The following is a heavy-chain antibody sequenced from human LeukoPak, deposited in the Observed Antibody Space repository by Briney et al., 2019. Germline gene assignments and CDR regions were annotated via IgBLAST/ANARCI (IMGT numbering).Heavy chain of an antibody. V-gene: IGHV3-23*01. CDR2: ISGSGTST. CDR1: GFTFSSCA. J-gene: IGHJ4*02. Sequence: GGSLRLSCAASGFTFSSCAMSWVRQAPGKGLEWVAGISGSGTSTYYADSVRGRFTISRDNSKNTLYLQMNSLRAEDTAVYYCAKDRYDYVWGSYRPDLDYWGQGTLVTVSS. CDR3: AKDRYDYVWGSYRPDLDY. D-gene: IGHD3-16*02.